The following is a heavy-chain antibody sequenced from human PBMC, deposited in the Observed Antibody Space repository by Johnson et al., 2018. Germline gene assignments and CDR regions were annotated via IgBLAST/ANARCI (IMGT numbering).Heavy chain of an antibody. D-gene: IGHD3-10*01. J-gene: IGHJ3*02. CDR2: IWYDGSNK. CDR3: AKHLYYCSCSFDCFDI. CDR1: GFTFSSYG. V-gene: IGHV3-33*06. Sequence: VELGQAGGGVVQAGRSLGLSCAASGFTFSSYGMHWVRQAPGKGLEWVAVIWYDGSNKYYADSVTGRFTISRDNSQKTLYLQMNSLRAEDTAVYYCAKHLYYCSCSFDCFDIWGQGTMVTVSS.